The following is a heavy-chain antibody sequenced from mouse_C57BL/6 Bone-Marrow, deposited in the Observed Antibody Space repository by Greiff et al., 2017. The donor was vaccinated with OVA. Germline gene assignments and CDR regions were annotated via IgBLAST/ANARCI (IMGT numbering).Heavy chain of an antibody. CDR1: GYTFTNYW. CDR3: AREGILGYAMDY. CDR2: IYPGGGYT. J-gene: IGHJ4*01. Sequence: VQLQQSGAELVRPGTSVKMSCKASGYTFTNYWIGWAKQRPGHGLEWIGDIYPGGGYTNYNEKFKGKGTLTADKSSSTAYMQFSSLTSEDSAIYYCAREGILGYAMDYWGQGTSVTVSS. V-gene: IGHV1-63*01.